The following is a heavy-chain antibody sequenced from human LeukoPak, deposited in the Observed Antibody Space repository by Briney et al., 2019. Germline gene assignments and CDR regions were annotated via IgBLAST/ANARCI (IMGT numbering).Heavy chain of an antibody. Sequence: GGSLRLSCAASGFTFDDYAMHWVRQAPGKGLEWVSLISGDGGSTYYADSVKGRFTISRGNSKNSLYLQMNSLRTEDTALYYCAKSALPGYYYYYMDVWGKGTTVTVSS. V-gene: IGHV3-43*02. D-gene: IGHD2-2*01. CDR2: ISGDGGST. CDR3: AKSALPGYYYYYMDV. CDR1: GFTFDDYA. J-gene: IGHJ6*03.